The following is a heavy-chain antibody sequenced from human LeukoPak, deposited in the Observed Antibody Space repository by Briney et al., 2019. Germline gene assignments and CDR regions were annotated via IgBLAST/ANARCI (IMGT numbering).Heavy chain of an antibody. CDR3: SRTSDIAWYFDL. J-gene: IGHJ2*01. Sequence: GGSLKLSCAASGFTFSGSAMRWVCQASGKGLEWVGRVRSKDNGYAAPYTASVKGRFTVSRDDSKNTAYLQMDSLKTEDTAVYFCSRTSDIAWYFDLWGRGTLVTVSS. CDR1: GFTFSGSA. V-gene: IGHV3-73*01. CDR2: VRSKDNGYAA. D-gene: IGHD5-12*01.